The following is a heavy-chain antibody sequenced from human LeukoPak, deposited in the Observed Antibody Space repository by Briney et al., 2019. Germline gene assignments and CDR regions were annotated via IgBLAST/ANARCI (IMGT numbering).Heavy chain of an antibody. CDR1: GGTFSSYA. V-gene: IGHV1-69*04. CDR3: ARGVDDYHYYYGMDV. Sequence: SVKVSCKASGGTFSSYAISWVRQAPGQGLEWMGRIIPILGIANYAQKFQGRVTIIADKSTSTAYMELSSLRSEDTAVYYCARGVDDYHYYYGMDVWGQGTTVTVSS. CDR2: IIPILGIA. J-gene: IGHJ6*02. D-gene: IGHD4/OR15-4a*01.